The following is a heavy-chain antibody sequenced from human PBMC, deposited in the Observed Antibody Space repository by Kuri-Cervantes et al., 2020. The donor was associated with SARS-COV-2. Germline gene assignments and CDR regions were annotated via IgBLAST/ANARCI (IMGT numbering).Heavy chain of an antibody. CDR2: ISNSGCTI. CDR3: AXXTGDDFDY. Sequence: GGCMRPSCAASGFTFSIYNMTWVRQAPAKGMEWVSYISNSGCTIYYADAVKGRFTISRDNAKHSLYLQVNSLRAEDTAVYYCAXXTGDDFDYWGQGTLVTVSS. CDR1: GFTFSIYN. J-gene: IGHJ4*02. V-gene: IGHV3-48*01. D-gene: IGHD3-10*01.